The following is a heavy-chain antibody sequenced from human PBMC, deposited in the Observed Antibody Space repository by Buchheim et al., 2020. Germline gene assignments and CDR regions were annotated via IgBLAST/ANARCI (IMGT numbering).Heavy chain of an antibody. Sequence: QLQLQESGPGLVKPSETLSLTCTVSGGSISSSSYYWGWIRQPPGKGLEWIGSIYYSGSTYYNPSLKSRVTISVDPSKNQFSLKLSSVTAADTVVYYCARKVRIAARPSWFDPWGQGTL. D-gene: IGHD6-6*01. CDR3: ARKVRIAARPSWFDP. CDR1: GGSISSSSYY. V-gene: IGHV4-39*07. J-gene: IGHJ5*02. CDR2: IYYSGST.